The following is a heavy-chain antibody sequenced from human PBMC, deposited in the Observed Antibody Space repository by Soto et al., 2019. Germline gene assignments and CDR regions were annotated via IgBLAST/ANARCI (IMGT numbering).Heavy chain of an antibody. D-gene: IGHD6-6*01. V-gene: IGHV4-30-4*01. CDR1: GDSVISDAYY. CDR3: ARDRSNSPDYFDF. Sequence: SETLSLTCTVSGDSVISDAYYWTWVRQPPGKGLEWVGHIYYTWSTNYNPSLKSRLTISLDTSKNQFSLKLNSVSAADTAVYYCARDRSNSPDYFDFWGQGTLVTVSS. J-gene: IGHJ4*02. CDR2: IYYTWST.